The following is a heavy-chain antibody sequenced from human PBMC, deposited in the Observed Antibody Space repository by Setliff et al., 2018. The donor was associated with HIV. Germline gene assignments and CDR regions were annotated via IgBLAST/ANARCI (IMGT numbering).Heavy chain of an antibody. CDR1: GFTFSNYA. CDR2: IQSKTDGGAT. Sequence: PGGSLRLSCAASGFTFSNYAMTWVRQAPGKGLEWVGRIQSKTDGGATDYAAPVKGRFTISRDDSKNTLYLQVNSLKTEDTAVYYCTLSSPYYDSLHYWGQGTLVTVSS. J-gene: IGHJ4*02. V-gene: IGHV3-15*01. CDR3: TLSSPYYDSLHY. D-gene: IGHD3-22*01.